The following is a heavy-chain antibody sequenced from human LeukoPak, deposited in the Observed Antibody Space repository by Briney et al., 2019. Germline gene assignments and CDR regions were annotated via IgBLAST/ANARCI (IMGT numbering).Heavy chain of an antibody. Sequence: SETLSLTCIVSGGSISTYYWSWIRQPPGKGLEWIGYIYYSGSTNYNPSLKSRVTISVDTSKNQFSLKLSSVTAADTAVYYCAREVGRASYYDSSGYYYDYWGQGTLVTVSS. CDR1: GGSISTYY. CDR2: IYYSGST. J-gene: IGHJ4*02. V-gene: IGHV4-59*01. CDR3: AREVGRASYYDSSGYYYDY. D-gene: IGHD3-22*01.